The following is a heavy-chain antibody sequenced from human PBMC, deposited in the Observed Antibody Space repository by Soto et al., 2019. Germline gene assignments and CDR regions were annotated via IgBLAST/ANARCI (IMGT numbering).Heavy chain of an antibody. V-gene: IGHV3-30*18. CDR2: ISYDGSNE. CDR1: ESSFSSYG. CDR3: AKDPRYCSGGTCFPEGEHWLDS. Sequence: PGGSLRLSCAASESSFSSYGIHWVRQAPGKGLEWVAVISYDGSNEYHADSVKGRFSISRDNSKNTLYLQMSSLRAEDTAVYYCAKDPRYCSGGTCFPEGEHWLDSWGQGTLVTVSS. D-gene: IGHD2-15*01. J-gene: IGHJ5*01.